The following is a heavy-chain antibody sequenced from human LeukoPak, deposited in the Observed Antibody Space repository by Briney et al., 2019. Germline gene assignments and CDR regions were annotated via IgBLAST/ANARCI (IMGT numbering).Heavy chain of an antibody. CDR2: IYTSGST. J-gene: IGHJ4*02. CDR3: ARDSTIFGVFDY. V-gene: IGHV4-4*07. D-gene: IGHD3-3*01. CDR1: GGSISGHY. Sequence: SETLSLTCTVSGGSISGHYWSWIRQSAGKGLEWVGRIYTSGSTKYNPSLKSRVTMSVDTSRNQFSLKLSSVTAADTAVYCCARDSTIFGVFDYWGQGTLVTVSS.